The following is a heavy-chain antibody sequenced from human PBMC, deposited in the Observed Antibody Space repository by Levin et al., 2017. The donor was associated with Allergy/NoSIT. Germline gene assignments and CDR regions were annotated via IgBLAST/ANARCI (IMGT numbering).Heavy chain of an antibody. Sequence: PGGSLRLSCAASGFTFSNAWMSWVRQAPGKGLEWVGRIKSKTDGGTTDYAAPVKGRFTISRDDSKNTVYLQMRSLKTEDTAVYYCTTDLLGGYYYDSIGYYPLDYWGQGTLVTVSS. CDR2: IKSKTDGGTT. J-gene: IGHJ4*02. V-gene: IGHV3-15*01. CDR3: TTDLLGGYYYDSIGYYPLDY. D-gene: IGHD3-22*01. CDR1: GFTFSNAW.